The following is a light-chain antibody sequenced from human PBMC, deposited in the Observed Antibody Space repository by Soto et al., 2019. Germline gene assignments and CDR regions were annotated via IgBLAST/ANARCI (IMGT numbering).Light chain of an antibody. V-gene: IGLV2-11*01. CDR2: AVS. CDR1: NSDVGGYDR. CDR3: YSYTASDTWV. J-gene: IGLJ3*02. Sequence: QAVLTQPRSVSGSPGQSVTISCTGTNSDVGGYDRVSWYQQLPGKAPKVIIFAVSRRPSGVPDRFSGSKAGNTASLTISGLQADDEADYYCYSYTASDTWVFGGGTKLTVL.